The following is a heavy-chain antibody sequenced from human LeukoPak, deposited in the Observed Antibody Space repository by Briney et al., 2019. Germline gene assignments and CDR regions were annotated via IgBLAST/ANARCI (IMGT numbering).Heavy chain of an antibody. CDR3: ARSPEWDPKQLGFKYFDY. D-gene: IGHD1-26*01. V-gene: IGHV3-20*04. CDR1: GFSFHGDG. J-gene: IGHJ4*02. CDR2: INWNGGDK. Sequence: PGGSLRLSCAASGFSFHGDGMSWVRQAPGKGLEWVSGINWNGGDKRYADSVRGRFTISRDNAKNSLYLHMNSLRGEDTALCYCARSPEWDPKQLGFKYFDYWGQGTLVTVSS.